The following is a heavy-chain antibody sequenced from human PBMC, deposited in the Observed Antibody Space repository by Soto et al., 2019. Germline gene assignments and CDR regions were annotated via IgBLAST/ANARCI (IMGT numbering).Heavy chain of an antibody. Sequence: SETLSLTCAVSGGSISSGGYSWSWIRQPPGKGLEWIGYIYHSGSTYYNPSLKSRVTISVDRSKNQFSLKLSSVTAADTAVYYCARSQSKYSSSSGWFDPWGQGTLVTVSS. D-gene: IGHD6-6*01. CDR2: IYHSGST. CDR3: ARSQSKYSSSSGWFDP. J-gene: IGHJ5*02. CDR1: GGSISSGGYS. V-gene: IGHV4-30-2*01.